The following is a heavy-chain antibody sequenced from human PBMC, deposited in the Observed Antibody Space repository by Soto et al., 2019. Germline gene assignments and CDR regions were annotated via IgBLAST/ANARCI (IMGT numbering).Heavy chain of an antibody. CDR2: IYYSGST. V-gene: IGHV4-31*03. CDR3: ARAVPSSSSWSHFDY. D-gene: IGHD6-13*01. J-gene: IGHJ4*02. Sequence: PSETLSLTCTVSGGSISSGGYYWSWIRQHPGKGLEWIGYIYYSGSTYYNPSLKSRVTISVDTSKNQFSLKLSSVTAADTAVYYRARAVPSSSSWSHFDYWGQGTLVTVSS. CDR1: GGSISSGGYY.